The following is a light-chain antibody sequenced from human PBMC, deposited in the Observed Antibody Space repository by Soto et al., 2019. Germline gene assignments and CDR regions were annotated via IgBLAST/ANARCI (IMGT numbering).Light chain of an antibody. CDR1: QSVSSN. J-gene: IGKJ1*01. CDR2: AAS. Sequence: IVMTQSPATQSVSPGERATLSCRASQSVSSNLAWYQQRPGQPPRLLMYAASTRATGIPARFSGSGSGTDFTLTISSLQSEDFAVYYCQQYNAWPPWTFGQGTKVEIK. V-gene: IGKV3-15*01. CDR3: QQYNAWPPWT.